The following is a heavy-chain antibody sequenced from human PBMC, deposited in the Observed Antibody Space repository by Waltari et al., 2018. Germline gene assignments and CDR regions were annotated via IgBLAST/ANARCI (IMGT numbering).Heavy chain of an antibody. CDR2: IQYTGST. CDR3: ARFARGRYFDY. J-gene: IGHJ4*02. D-gene: IGHD3-10*01. CDR1: SGSIFCHA. Sequence: QLQLQESGPGLVKPSETLSLTCTVSSGSIFCHAWSWIRQPPGTGLEWIGHIQYTGSTNYNPSLKSRVTVSLDTSKKQFSLTLSSLTAADTAVYYCARFARGRYFDYWAQGTLVTVSS. V-gene: IGHV4-59*11.